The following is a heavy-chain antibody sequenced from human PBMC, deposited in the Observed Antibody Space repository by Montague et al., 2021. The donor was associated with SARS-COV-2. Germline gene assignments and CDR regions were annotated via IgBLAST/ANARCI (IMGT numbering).Heavy chain of an antibody. CDR2: INHSGST. CDR3: ARTDYISSWFGAKKWFDP. V-gene: IGHV4-34*01. Sequence: SETLSLTCAVYGGSFSAYYWSWIRQPPGKGLEWIGEINHSGSTNXNPSLKGRVTISVDTSKNQFSLKLSSVTAADTAVYYCARTDYISSWFGAKKWFDPWGQETLVTVSS. CDR1: GGSFSAYY. J-gene: IGHJ5*02. D-gene: IGHD6-13*01.